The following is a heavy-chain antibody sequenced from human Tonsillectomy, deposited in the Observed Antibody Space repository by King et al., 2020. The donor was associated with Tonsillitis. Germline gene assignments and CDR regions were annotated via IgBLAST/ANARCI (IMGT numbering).Heavy chain of an antibody. Sequence: QLVQSGAEVKKPGSSVKVSCKASGGTFSRYGINWVRQAPGQGLEWMGGIIPIFDTANYAQNFQGRVTITADESTSTAYMELSSLRSEDTAVYYCARDLGYDSSGDYYFDYWGQGTLVTVSS. CDR1: GGTFSRYG. J-gene: IGHJ4*02. CDR3: ARDLGYDSSGDYYFDY. D-gene: IGHD3-22*01. CDR2: IIPIFDTA. V-gene: IGHV1-69*01.